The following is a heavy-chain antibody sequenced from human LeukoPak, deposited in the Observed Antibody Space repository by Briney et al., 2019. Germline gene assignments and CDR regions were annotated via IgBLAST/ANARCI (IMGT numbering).Heavy chain of an antibody. D-gene: IGHD1-1*01. CDR3: ARLTRRSGSYFDS. J-gene: IGHJ4*02. CDR2: IYYGGST. CDR1: GDSVSSSNYY. Sequence: SETLSLTCAVSGDSVSSSNYYWSWIRQPPGRGLEWIGYIYYGGSTNYNPSLKSRVTISVDTSKSQFSLKLSSVTAADTAVYYCARLTRRSGSYFDSWGQGTLVTVSS. V-gene: IGHV4-61*01.